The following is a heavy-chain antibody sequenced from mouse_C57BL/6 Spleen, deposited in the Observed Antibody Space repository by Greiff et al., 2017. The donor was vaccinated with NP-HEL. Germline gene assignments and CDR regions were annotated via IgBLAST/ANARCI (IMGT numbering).Heavy chain of an antibody. CDR1: GYTFTSYW. D-gene: IGHD2-5*01. V-gene: IGHV1-53*01. CDR3: ARSTIVVYAMDY. J-gene: IGHJ4*01. Sequence: QVQLQQPGTELVKPGASVKLSCKASGYTFTSYWMHWVKQRPGQGLEWIGNIIPSNGGTNYNETFKSRATLTVDKSSSTAYMQLSSLTSEDSAVYYCARSTIVVYAMDYWGQGTSVTVSS. CDR2: IIPSNGGT.